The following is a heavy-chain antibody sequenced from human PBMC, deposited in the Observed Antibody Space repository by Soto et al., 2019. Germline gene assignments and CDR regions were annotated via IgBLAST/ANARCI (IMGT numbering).Heavy chain of an antibody. CDR3: AKPRDSSGWYYFDY. CDR2: ISGSGGST. Sequence: PGVSLGLSFAAPGFTFSSYSMSWVRQAPGKGLEWVSAISGSGGSTYYADSVKGRFTISRDNSKNTLYLQMNSLRAEDTAVYYCAKPRDSSGWYYFDYWGQGTLVTVSS. V-gene: IGHV3-23*01. CDR1: GFTFSSYS. J-gene: IGHJ4*02. D-gene: IGHD6-19*01.